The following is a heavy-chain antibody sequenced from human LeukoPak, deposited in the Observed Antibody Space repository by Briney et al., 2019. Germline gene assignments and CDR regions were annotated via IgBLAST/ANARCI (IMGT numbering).Heavy chain of an antibody. CDR1: GFPLDDYA. CDR2: ISWHSGRI. V-gene: IGHV3-9*03. CDR3: ASEAGAHDAFDI. D-gene: IGHD6-19*01. Sequence: GSSLRLPCAVSGFPLDDYAKHWVRQASGKGLEEGSGISWHSGRIGYSDSVKGRFTISRDNAKNSLYLQMNSLRAEDMALYYCASEAGAHDAFDIWGQGTIVTVSS. J-gene: IGHJ3*02.